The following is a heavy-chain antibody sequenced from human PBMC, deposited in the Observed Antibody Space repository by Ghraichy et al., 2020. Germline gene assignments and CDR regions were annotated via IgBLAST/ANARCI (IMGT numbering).Heavy chain of an antibody. CDR1: GGSFSGYY. CDR3: ARVYCSGGSCYPNYGMDV. V-gene: IGHV4-34*01. J-gene: IGHJ6*02. Sequence: SETLSLTCAVYGGSFSGYYWSWIRQPPGKGLEWIGEINHSGSTNYNPSLKSRVTISVDTSKNQFSLKLSSVTAADTAVYYCARVYCSGGSCYPNYGMDVWGQGTTVTVSS. CDR2: INHSGST. D-gene: IGHD2-15*01.